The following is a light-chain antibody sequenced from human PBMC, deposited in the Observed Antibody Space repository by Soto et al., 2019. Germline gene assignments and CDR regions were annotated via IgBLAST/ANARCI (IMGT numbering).Light chain of an antibody. CDR3: GTWDVSLSTGV. CDR1: RSNIGEKY. J-gene: IGLJ2*01. Sequence: QSVLTQPPSVSAAPGQTVTISCSGSRSNIGEKYVSWYQQFPGTAPKLLIYDNDKRPSEIPDRFSGSKSGTSATLAITGLQTGDEADYYCGTWDVSLSTGVFGGGTKLTVL. V-gene: IGLV1-51*01. CDR2: DND.